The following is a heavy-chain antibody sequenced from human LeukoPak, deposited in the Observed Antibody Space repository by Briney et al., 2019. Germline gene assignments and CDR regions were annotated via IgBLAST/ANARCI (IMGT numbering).Heavy chain of an antibody. Sequence: PGGSLRLSCAASGITFSSYSMNWVRQAPGKGLEWVSSISSSSSYIYYADSVKGRFTISRDNAKNSLYLQMNSLRAEDTAVYYCARDSVVITTHFDYWGQGTLVTVSS. V-gene: IGHV3-21*01. CDR3: ARDSVVITTHFDY. CDR2: ISSSSSYI. D-gene: IGHD3-22*01. CDR1: GITFSSYS. J-gene: IGHJ4*02.